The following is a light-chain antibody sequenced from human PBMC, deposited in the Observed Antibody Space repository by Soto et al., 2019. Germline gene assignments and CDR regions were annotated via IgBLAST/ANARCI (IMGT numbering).Light chain of an antibody. CDR1: PRVSSSS. CDR3: QQYSISST. Sequence: EIVLSQSPAALSLSPGARPTLSCRASPRVSSSSLAWYQHKPGQSPRLLIFGVSSRATDIPDRFSGSGSGTDFTLTINRLEPEDFAVYYCQQYSISSTFGQGTKVDIK. J-gene: IGKJ1*01. V-gene: IGKV3-20*01. CDR2: GVS.